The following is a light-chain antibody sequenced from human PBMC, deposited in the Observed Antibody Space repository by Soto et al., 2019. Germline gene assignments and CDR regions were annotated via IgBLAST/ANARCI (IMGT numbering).Light chain of an antibody. CDR1: QTISNY. CDR3: QQSDSTPYP. J-gene: IGKJ2*01. Sequence: DIQMTQSPSSMSASVGDRVTITCRASQTISNYLNWYQQKPGKAPRLLIYDASSLLGGVPSRFSVSGSGTYFTLTIASLQPEDFSTYYCQQSDSTPYPFGQGTNVEI. V-gene: IGKV1-39*01. CDR2: DAS.